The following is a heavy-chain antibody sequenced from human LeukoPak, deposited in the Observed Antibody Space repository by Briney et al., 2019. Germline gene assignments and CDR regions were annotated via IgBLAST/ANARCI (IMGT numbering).Heavy chain of an antibody. CDR1: GYSFTSYW. V-gene: IGHV5-10-1*01. CDR2: IDPSDSYT. J-gene: IGHJ5*02. D-gene: IGHD2-15*01. Sequence: GESLKISCKGSGYSFTSYWISWVRQMPGKGLEWMGRIDPSDSYTNYSPSFQGHVTISADKSTSTAYLQWSSLKASDTAMYYCARVTRGYCSGGSCYSVAWFDPWGQGTLVTVSS. CDR3: ARVTRGYCSGGSCYSVAWFDP.